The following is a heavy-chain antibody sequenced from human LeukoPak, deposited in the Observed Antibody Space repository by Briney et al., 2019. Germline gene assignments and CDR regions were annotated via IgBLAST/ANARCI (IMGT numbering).Heavy chain of an antibody. CDR1: GYTFTSYG. D-gene: IGHD3-22*01. CDR2: ISAYNGNT. Sequence: ASVKVSCKASGYTFTSYGISWVRQAPGQGLEWMGWISAYNGNTNNAQKLQGGVTMTPETSTSTAYMEVRSLRSDDTAVYYCARARKDYYDSSGYYYGFDYYYYMDVWGKGTTVTISS. CDR3: ARARKDYYDSSGYYYGFDYYYYMDV. J-gene: IGHJ6*03. V-gene: IGHV1-18*01.